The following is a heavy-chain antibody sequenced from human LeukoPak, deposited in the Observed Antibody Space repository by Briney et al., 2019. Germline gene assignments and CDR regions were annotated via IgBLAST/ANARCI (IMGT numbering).Heavy chain of an antibody. CDR1: GFTFSPYS. Sequence: GGSLRLSCAASGFTFSPYSMNWVRQAPGKGLEWLSYISSTSDTIYYADSVKGRFTISRDNSKNTLYLQMNSLRAEDTAVYYCAKRRITAMGRDYFHYWGQGTLVTVSS. D-gene: IGHD5-18*01. J-gene: IGHJ4*02. V-gene: IGHV3-48*01. CDR2: ISSTSDTI. CDR3: AKRRITAMGRDYFHY.